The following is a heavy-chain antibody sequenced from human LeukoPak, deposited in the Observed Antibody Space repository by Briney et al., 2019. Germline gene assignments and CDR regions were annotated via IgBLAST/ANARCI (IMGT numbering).Heavy chain of an antibody. V-gene: IGHV3-23*01. CDR2: ISGSGGRT. D-gene: IGHD3-22*01. J-gene: IGHJ1*01. CDR3: AKANRPDTYFYDSSGYYLGFQY. Sequence: GGSLRLSCAASGFTFSSYAMSWVRQAPGKGLEWVSVISGSGGRTYYADSVKGRFTISRDNSKTTLYLQMNSLRAEDTAVYFCAKANRPDTYFYDSSGYYLGFQYWGQGTLVTVSS. CDR1: GFTFSSYA.